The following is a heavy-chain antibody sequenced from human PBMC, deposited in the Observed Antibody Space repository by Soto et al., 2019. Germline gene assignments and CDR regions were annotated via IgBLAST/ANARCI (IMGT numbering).Heavy chain of an antibody. J-gene: IGHJ4*02. V-gene: IGHV3-48*02. CDR1: GFTFSHRG. Sequence: EVQLVESGGGLVQPGGSLGLSCAASGFTFSHRGMIWVRQAPGKGLEWRSYISPNSDSVHYAESVKGRFSISRDNARDSVYLQMNSLSDDDKAVYDCATVDGPTVTTMFFDYWGQRILVTVSS. CDR3: ATVDGPTVTTMFFDY. D-gene: IGHD4-4*01. CDR2: ISPNSDSV.